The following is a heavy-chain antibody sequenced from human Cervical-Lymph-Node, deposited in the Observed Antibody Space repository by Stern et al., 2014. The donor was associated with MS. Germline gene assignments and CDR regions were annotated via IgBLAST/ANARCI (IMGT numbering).Heavy chain of an antibody. Sequence: EDQLVESGGDLVQPGGSLRISCAASGFTVSSNYMSWVRQAPGTGLECVALTYSRGNTFYADSVRGRFTISRDSSRNTLYLQMNSLRTEDTAVYYCATHPSVGTWGQGTLVTVSS. CDR2: TYSRGNT. V-gene: IGHV3-66*02. CDR3: ATHPSVGT. CDR1: GFTVSSNY. J-gene: IGHJ4*02. D-gene: IGHD1-26*01.